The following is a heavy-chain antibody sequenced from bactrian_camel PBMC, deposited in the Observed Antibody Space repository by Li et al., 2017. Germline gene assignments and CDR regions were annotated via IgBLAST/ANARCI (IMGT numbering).Heavy chain of an antibody. CDR2: IERDGDT. Sequence: QVQLVESGGGSVQAGGSLRLSCAASGGTPSRYRIAWFRQPPGQEREGLAAIERDGDTRTKDSEKDRFTVSRDSATNTLYLQMDSLKPEDTATYFCAADSYYRAPGLWFLPKSYLWWGQGTQVTVS. D-gene: IGHD5*01. J-gene: IGHJ4*01. CDR3: AADSYYRAPGLWFLPKSYLW. CDR1: GGTPSRYR. V-gene: IGHV3S53*01.